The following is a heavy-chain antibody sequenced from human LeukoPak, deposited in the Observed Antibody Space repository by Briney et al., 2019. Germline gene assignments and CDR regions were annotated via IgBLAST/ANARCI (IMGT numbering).Heavy chain of an antibody. J-gene: IGHJ4*02. CDR3: AKDPIPYCGGDCYGPFDY. V-gene: IGHV3-30*18. CDR1: GFTFSSYG. Sequence: GGSLRLSCAASGFTFSSYGMHWVRQAPGKGLEWVAVISYDGSNKYYADSVKGRFTISRDNSKNTLYLQINSLRAEDTAVYYCAKDPIPYCGGDCYGPFDYWGQGTLVTVSS. CDR2: ISYDGSNK. D-gene: IGHD2-21*02.